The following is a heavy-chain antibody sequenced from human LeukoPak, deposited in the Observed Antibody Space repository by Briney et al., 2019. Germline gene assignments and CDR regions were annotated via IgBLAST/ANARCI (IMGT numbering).Heavy chain of an antibody. CDR1: GFTFDDYA. CDR2: ISWNSGSI. V-gene: IGHV3-9*01. J-gene: IGHJ5*02. D-gene: IGHD5-18*01. Sequence: GGSLRLSCAASGFTFDDYAMHWVRQAPGKGLEWVSGISWNSGSIGYADSVKGRFTISRDNAKNSLYLQMNTLRVEDTAMYYCASLDTAKQPLANHWGQGTLPPSPQ. CDR3: ASLDTAKQPLANH.